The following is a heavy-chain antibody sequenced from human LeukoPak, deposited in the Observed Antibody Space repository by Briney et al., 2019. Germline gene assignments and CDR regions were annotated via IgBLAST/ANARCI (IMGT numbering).Heavy chain of an antibody. Sequence: GASVKVSCKVSGYTLTELSMHWVRQAPGKGLEWMGGFDPEDGETIYAQKFQGRVTMTRDTSISTAYMELSRLRSDDTAVYYCARETPLWAFDIWGQGTMVTVSS. CDR1: GYTLTELS. D-gene: IGHD4-23*01. J-gene: IGHJ3*02. CDR3: ARETPLWAFDI. CDR2: FDPEDGET. V-gene: IGHV1-24*01.